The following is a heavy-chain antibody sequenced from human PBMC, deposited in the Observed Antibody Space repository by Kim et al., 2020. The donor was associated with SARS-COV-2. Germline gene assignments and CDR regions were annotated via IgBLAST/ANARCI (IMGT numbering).Heavy chain of an antibody. D-gene: IGHD3-16*02. J-gene: IGHJ4*02. Sequence: SETLSLTCAVYGGSFSGYYWSWIRQPPGKGLEWIGEINHSGSTNYNPSLKSRVTISVDTSKNQFSLKLSSVTAADTAVYYCARAGYDYVWGSYPIGSYYFDYWGQGTLVTVSS. CDR2: INHSGST. CDR1: GGSFSGYY. V-gene: IGHV4-34*01. CDR3: ARAGYDYVWGSYPIGSYYFDY.